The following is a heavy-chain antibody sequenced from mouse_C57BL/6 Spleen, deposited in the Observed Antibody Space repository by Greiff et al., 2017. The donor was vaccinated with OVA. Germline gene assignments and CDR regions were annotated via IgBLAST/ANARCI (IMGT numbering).Heavy chain of an antibody. D-gene: IGHD1-1*01. V-gene: IGHV1-69*01. J-gene: IGHJ2*01. CDR2: IDPSDSYT. Sequence: QVQLKQSGAELVMPGASVKLSCKASGYTFTSYWMHWVKQRPGQGLEWIGEIDPSDSYTNYNQKFKGKSTLTVDKSSSTAYMQLSSLTSEDSAVYYCARGRDYGPSFDYWGQGTTLTVSS. CDR1: GYTFTSYW. CDR3: ARGRDYGPSFDY.